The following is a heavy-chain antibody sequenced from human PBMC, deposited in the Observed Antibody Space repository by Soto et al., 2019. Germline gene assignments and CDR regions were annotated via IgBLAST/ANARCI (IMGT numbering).Heavy chain of an antibody. D-gene: IGHD6-19*01. CDR1: GGTISNYY. J-gene: IGHJ5*02. V-gene: IGHV4-4*09. Sequence: SETLSLTCSVSGGTISNYYWSWIRQQPGKGLEWIGYIYNDGSTNYNPSLKSRVTISLDTSKSQFSLKLSSVTAADTAVYYCARRIAVAGTPAAWFDPWGQGTLVTVS. CDR3: ARRIAVAGTPAAWFDP. CDR2: IYNDGST.